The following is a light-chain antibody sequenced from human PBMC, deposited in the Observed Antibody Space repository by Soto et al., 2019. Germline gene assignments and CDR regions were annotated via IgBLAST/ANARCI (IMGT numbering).Light chain of an antibody. Sequence: QSFLTQPASVSGSPGQSVTIACTGPRSDIGDSNFISWYQHSPGKAPRLLIYEVNNRPSGVSKRFSGPKAGNTASLTISGLLDDDEADYFCASFRSGTILVFGSGTKVTVL. CDR1: RSDIGDSNF. V-gene: IGLV2-14*01. CDR3: ASFRSGTILV. J-gene: IGLJ1*01. CDR2: EVN.